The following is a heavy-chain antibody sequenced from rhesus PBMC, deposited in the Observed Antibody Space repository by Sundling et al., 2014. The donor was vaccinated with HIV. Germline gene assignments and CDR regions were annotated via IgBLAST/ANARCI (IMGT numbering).Heavy chain of an antibody. CDR3: ARDLSYCSDTYCYESWLDY. CDR1: GGSISSNY. V-gene: IGHV4-173*01. D-gene: IGHD2-27*01. Sequence: QVQLQESGPGLVKPSETLSLTCSVSGGSISSNYWSWIRQPPGKGLEWIGHISGSSGSTDYNPSLKSRVTISTDTSKNQFSLKLNSVTAADTAVYYCARDLSYCSDTYCYESWLDYWGQGVLVTVSS. CDR2: ISGSSGST. J-gene: IGHJ4*01.